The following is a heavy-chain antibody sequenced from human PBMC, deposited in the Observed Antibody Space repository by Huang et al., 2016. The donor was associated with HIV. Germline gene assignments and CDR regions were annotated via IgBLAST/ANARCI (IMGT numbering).Heavy chain of an antibody. CDR2: RNPKSGGT. V-gene: IGHV1-2*02. CDR1: GYTFTGYY. J-gene: IGHJ6*02. Sequence: QVQLVQSGAEVKKPGASVKVSCKASGYTFTGYYMHWVRQAPGQGLEWMGWRNPKSGGTNYAQKLQGRVTMTRDTSISTAYMELSRLRSDDTAVYYCAREVVSATGYYYYGMDVWGQGTTVTVSS. D-gene: IGHD2-15*01. CDR3: AREVVSATGYYYYGMDV.